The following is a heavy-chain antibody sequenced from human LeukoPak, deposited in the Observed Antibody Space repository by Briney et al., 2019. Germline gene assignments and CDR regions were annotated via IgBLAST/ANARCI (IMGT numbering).Heavy chain of an antibody. Sequence: GGSLRLSCAASGFTFSSYAMSWVRQAPGKGLEWVSAISGSGGSTYYADSVKGRFTISRDNAKNTLYLQMNSLRAEDTAVYYCARHTVAPFDYWGQGTLVTVSS. D-gene: IGHD6-19*01. J-gene: IGHJ4*02. V-gene: IGHV3-23*01. CDR2: ISGSGGST. CDR3: ARHTVAPFDY. CDR1: GFTFSSYA.